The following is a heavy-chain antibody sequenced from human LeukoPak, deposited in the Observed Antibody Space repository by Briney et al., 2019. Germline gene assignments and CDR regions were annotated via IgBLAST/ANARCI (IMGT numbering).Heavy chain of an antibody. J-gene: IGHJ3*02. D-gene: IGHD3-10*01. CDR3: AKDRLWFGEVYDAFDI. Sequence: GGSLRLSCAASGFTFSNYAVHWVRQAPGKGLEWVAVISYDGSNKYYADSVKGRFTISRDNSKNTLYLQMNSLRAEDTAVYYCAKDRLWFGEVYDAFDIWGQGTMVTVSS. V-gene: IGHV3-30-3*01. CDR2: ISYDGSNK. CDR1: GFTFSNYA.